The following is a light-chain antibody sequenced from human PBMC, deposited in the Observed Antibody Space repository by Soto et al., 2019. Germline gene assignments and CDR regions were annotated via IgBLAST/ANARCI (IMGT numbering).Light chain of an antibody. Sequence: DIVMTQSPDSLAVSLGERATINCKSSQSLSSNLAWYQQKPGQAPRLLIYGASTRATGIPARFSGSGSGTEFTLTISSLQSEDFAVYYCQQYNNWPQTFGQGTKVEIK. CDR1: QSLSSN. J-gene: IGKJ1*01. V-gene: IGKV3-15*01. CDR3: QQYNNWPQT. CDR2: GAS.